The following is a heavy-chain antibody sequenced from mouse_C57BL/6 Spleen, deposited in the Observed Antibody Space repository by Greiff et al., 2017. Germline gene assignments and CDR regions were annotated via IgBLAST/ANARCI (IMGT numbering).Heavy chain of an antibody. Sequence: EVKLVESGGDLVKPGGSLKLSCAASGFTFSSYGMSWVRQTPDKRLEWVATISSGGSYTYYPDSVKGRFTISRDNAKNTLYLQMSSLKSEDTAMYYCARQEDYGSSYGGWFAYWGQGTLVTVSA. CDR1: GFTFSSYG. CDR3: ARQEDYGSSYGGWFAY. V-gene: IGHV5-6*01. D-gene: IGHD1-1*01. J-gene: IGHJ3*01. CDR2: ISSGGSYT.